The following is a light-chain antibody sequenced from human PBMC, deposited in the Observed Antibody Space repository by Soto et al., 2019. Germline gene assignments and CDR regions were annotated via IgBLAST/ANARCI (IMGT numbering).Light chain of an antibody. CDR2: DAS. CDR3: QQYESLPLT. V-gene: IGKV1-33*01. J-gene: IGKJ5*01. CDR1: QDINKN. Sequence: DIQMTQSPSSLSASVGGRVTITCQASQDINKNLIWYQQKPGKAPKLLIYDASDLETGVPSRFSGSGSGTGFTFTISSLQPEDFATYYCQQYESLPLTFGQGTRLEI.